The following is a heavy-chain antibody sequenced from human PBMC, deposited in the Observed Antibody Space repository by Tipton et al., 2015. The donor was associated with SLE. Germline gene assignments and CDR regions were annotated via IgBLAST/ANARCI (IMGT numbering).Heavy chain of an antibody. CDR2: ISTYNGYT. J-gene: IGHJ4*02. V-gene: IGHV1-18*01. D-gene: IGHD1-26*01. Sequence: QVQLVQSGDEVKKPGASVKVSCKASGYTFTTYGITWVRQAPGQGLEWMGWISTYNGYTDYAQKLQDRVTLTTDTSTTTAYMFLSSLRSDDTAMYYCARGRGGSSSDFDYWGQGTLVTVSA. CDR1: GYTFTTYG. CDR3: ARGRGGSSSDFDY.